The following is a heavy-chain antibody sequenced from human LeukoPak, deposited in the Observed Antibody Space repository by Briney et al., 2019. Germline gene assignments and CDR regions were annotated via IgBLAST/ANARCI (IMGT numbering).Heavy chain of an antibody. CDR3: WRALRPFAGFLTGYYCPAGY. Sequence: GGSLRLSCAASGFTFSSYGMHWVRQAPGKGLEWVAVIWYDGSNKYYADSVKGRFTISRDNSKNTLYLQMNSLRAEDTAVYYFWRALRPFAGFLTGYYCPAGYWGQGTLVTVSS. V-gene: IGHV3-33*01. CDR1: GFTFSSYG. J-gene: IGHJ4*02. D-gene: IGHD3-9*01. CDR2: IWYDGSNK.